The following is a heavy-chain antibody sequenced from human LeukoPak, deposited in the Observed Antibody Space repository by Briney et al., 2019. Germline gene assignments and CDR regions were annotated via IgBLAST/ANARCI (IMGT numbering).Heavy chain of an antibody. CDR2: ISAYNGNT. CDR1: GYTFTSSG. CDR3: ARDIVVVPAATPRDRFDP. D-gene: IGHD2-2*01. J-gene: IGHJ5*02. V-gene: IGHV1-18*01. Sequence: ASVKVSCKASGYTFTSSGISWVRQAPGQGLEWMGWISAYNGNTNYAQKLQGRVTMTTDTSTSTAYMELRSLRSDDTAVYYCARDIVVVPAATPRDRFDPWGQGTLVTVSS.